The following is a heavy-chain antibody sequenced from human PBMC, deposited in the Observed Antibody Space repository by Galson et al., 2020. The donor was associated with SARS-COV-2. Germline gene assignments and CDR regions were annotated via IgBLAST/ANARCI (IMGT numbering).Heavy chain of an antibody. J-gene: IGHJ4*02. D-gene: IGHD3-22*01. CDR2: ISYDGSNN. V-gene: IGHV3-30*01. CDR3: ASYYDSSGYYY. Sequence: SCAASGFTFSSYAMHWVRQAPGKGLEWVAVISYDGSNNYYADSVKGRFTISRDNSKNTLYLQMNSLRAEDTAVYYGASYYDSSGYYYWGQGTLVTVSS. CDR1: GFTFSSYA.